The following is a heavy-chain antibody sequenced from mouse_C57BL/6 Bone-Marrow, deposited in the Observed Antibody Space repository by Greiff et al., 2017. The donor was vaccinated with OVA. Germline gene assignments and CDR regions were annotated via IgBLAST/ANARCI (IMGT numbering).Heavy chain of an antibody. CDR3: ERAPYYYGSSYWDSDV. J-gene: IGHJ1*03. V-gene: IGHV1-64*01. D-gene: IGHD1-1*01. Sequence: QVQLQQPGAELVKPGASVKLSCKASGYTFTSYWMHWVKQRPGQGLEWIGMIHPNSGSTNYNEKFKSKATLTVDKSSSTAYMQLSSLTSEDSAVYYCERAPYYYGSSYWDSDVWGTGTTVTVSS. CDR1: GYTFTSYW. CDR2: IHPNSGST.